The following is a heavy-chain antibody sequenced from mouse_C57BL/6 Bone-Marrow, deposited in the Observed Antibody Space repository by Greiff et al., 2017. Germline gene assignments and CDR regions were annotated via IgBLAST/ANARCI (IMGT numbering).Heavy chain of an antibody. V-gene: IGHV14-4*01. CDR1: GFNIKDDY. D-gene: IGHD2-1*01. CDR2: IDPENGDT. CDR3: TTIYYGNYGAMDY. Sequence: EVKVVESGAELVRPGASVKLSCTASGFNIKDDYMHWVKQRPEQGLEWIGWIDPENGDTEYASKFQGKATITADTSSNTAYLQLSSLTSEDTAVYYCTTIYYGNYGAMDYWGQGTSVTVSS. J-gene: IGHJ4*01.